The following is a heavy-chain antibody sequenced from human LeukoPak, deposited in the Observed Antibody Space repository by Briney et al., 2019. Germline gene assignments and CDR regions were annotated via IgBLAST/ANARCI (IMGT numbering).Heavy chain of an antibody. V-gene: IGHV1-18*01. CDR3: ARPTTGFVALDI. CDR1: GYTFSIYG. J-gene: IGHJ3*02. D-gene: IGHD4-17*01. Sequence: GASVKVSCKASGYTFSIYGISWVRQAPGQGLEWMGWISAYNGNTNYAQKLQGRVTMTTDTSTSTAYMELRSLRSDDTAVYYCARPTTGFVALDIWGQGTVVTVSS. CDR2: ISAYNGNT.